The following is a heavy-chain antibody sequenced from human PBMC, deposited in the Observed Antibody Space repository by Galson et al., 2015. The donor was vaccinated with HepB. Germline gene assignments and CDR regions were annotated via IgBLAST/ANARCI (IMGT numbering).Heavy chain of an antibody. V-gene: IGHV3-23*01. Sequence: SLRLSCAASGFTSSNYAMTWVRQAPGKGLQWVSTISGGGGSTYYADSLKGRVTISRDNSNSTLYLQMNNLRADDTAVYYCGKGGIAVAASFAWGQGTLVTVSS. CDR2: ISGGGGST. CDR3: GKGGIAVAASFA. J-gene: IGHJ5*02. D-gene: IGHD6-19*01. CDR1: GFTSSNYA.